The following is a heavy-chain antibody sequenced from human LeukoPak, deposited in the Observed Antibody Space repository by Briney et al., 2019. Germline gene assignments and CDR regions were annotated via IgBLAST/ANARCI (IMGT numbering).Heavy chain of an antibody. CDR1: GGSFSGYY. J-gene: IGHJ5*02. D-gene: IGHD3-10*01. CDR3: AREVTMVRGVAGRTVWFDP. Sequence: SETLSLTCAVYGGSFSGYYWSWIRQPPGKGLEWIGEINHSGSTNYNPSLKSRVTISVDTSKNQFSLKLSSVTAADTAVYYCAREVTMVRGVAGRTVWFDPWGQGTLVTVSS. V-gene: IGHV4-34*01. CDR2: INHSGST.